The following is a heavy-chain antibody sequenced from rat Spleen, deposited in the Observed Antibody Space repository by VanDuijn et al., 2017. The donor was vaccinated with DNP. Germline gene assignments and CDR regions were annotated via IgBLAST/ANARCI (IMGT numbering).Heavy chain of an antibody. CDR1: GFTFSNYD. V-gene: IGHV5-27*01. CDR3: ATSPGPNWFAY. CDR2: ISYAGGST. D-gene: IGHD1-4*01. Sequence: EVQLVESGGGLVQPGGSLKLSCAASGFTFSNYDMAWVRQAPTKGLELVAYISYAGGSTYHGDSVKGRFTISRDNAESTLYLQMNSLRSEDMATYYCATSPGPNWFAYWGQGTLVTVSS. J-gene: IGHJ3*01.